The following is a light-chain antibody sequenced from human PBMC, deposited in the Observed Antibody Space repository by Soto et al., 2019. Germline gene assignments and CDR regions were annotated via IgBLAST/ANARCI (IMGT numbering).Light chain of an antibody. V-gene: IGLV1-40*01. CDR2: DNS. CDR3: QSYDRTLSGAL. CDR1: SSNIGAGFA. Sequence: QSVLTQPPSVSGAPGQMVTISCTGSSSNIGAGFAVHWYQQLPGTVPKLLIYDNSNRPSGVPDRFSGSKSGTSASLAITGLQADDEGDYYCQSYDRTLSGALFGGGTKLTVL. J-gene: IGLJ2*01.